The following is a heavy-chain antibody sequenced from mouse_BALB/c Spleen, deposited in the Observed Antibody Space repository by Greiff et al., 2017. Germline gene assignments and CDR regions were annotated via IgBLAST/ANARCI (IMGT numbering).Heavy chain of an antibody. CDR1: GFNIKDTY. Sequence: EVMLVESGAELVKPGASVKLSCTASGFNIKDTYMHWVKQRPEQGLEWIGRIDPANGNTKYDPKFQGKATITADTSSNTAYLQLSSLTSEDTAVYYCARYGDRYFDVWGAGTTVTVSS. V-gene: IGHV14-3*02. CDR3: ARYGDRYFDV. D-gene: IGHD1-1*02. CDR2: IDPANGNT. J-gene: IGHJ1*01.